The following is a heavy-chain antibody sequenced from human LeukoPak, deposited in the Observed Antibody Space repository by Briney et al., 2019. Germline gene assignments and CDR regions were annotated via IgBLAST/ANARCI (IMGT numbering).Heavy chain of an antibody. CDR2: IYLIDSDT. V-gene: IGHV5-51*01. J-gene: IGHJ3*02. CDR3: ARRSVIDAYDAFDM. Sequence: GESLKISCKDSGYRFTSHRIGWVRQMPGKGLEWMGIIYLIDSDTRYSPSFEGRVTISADKSIDTAYLQWSSLKASDTAMYYCARRSVIDAYDAFDMWGQGTMVTVSS. D-gene: IGHD3-22*01. CDR1: GYRFTSHR.